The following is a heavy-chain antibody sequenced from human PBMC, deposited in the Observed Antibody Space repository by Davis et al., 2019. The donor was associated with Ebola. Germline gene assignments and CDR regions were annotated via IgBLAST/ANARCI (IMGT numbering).Heavy chain of an antibody. CDR2: IFYSGST. V-gene: IGHV4-61*01. J-gene: IGHJ4*02. D-gene: IGHD3-22*01. Sequence: PSEPLSPTCTASGGPARSSSHYWSWIRQPPGKRPEWTRHIFYSGSTKSNPSLKGRVTILVDTSKNQFSLKLSSVNEADTAVYYCAREFGHYYDSTGYGYFDYWGQGTLVTVSS. CDR1: GGPARSSSHY. CDR3: AREFGHYYDSTGYGYFDY.